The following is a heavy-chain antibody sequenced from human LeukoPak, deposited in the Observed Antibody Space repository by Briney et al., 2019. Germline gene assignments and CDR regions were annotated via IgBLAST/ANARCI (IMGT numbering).Heavy chain of an antibody. CDR1: GGSISSYY. CDR2: IYYGGST. V-gene: IGHV4-59*01. J-gene: IGHJ3*02. CDR3: ATYTSSGWVGDAFDI. Sequence: SETLSLTCTVSGGSISSYYWSWIRQPPGKGLEWIGYIYYGGSTNYNPSLKSRVTISVDTSKNQFSLKLSSVTAADTAVYYCATYTSSGWVGDAFDIWGQGTMVTVSS. D-gene: IGHD6-19*01.